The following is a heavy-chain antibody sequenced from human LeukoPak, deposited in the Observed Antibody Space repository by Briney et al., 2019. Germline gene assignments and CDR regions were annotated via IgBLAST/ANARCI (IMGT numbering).Heavy chain of an antibody. CDR1: GFTFSSYW. J-gene: IGHJ4*02. CDR3: ARDAPRSSGSYYYYFDY. CDR2: IKQDGSEK. V-gene: IGHV3-7*01. Sequence: GGSLGLSCAASGFTFSSYWMSWVRQAPGKGLEWVANIKQDGSEKYYVDSVKGRFTISRDNAKNSLYLQMNSLRAEDTAVYYCARDAPRSSGSYYYYFDYWGQGTLVTVSS. D-gene: IGHD3-10*01.